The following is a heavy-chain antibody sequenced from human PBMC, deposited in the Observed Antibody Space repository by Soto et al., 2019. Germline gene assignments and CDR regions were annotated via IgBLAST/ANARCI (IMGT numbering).Heavy chain of an antibody. D-gene: IGHD2-21*02. CDR3: ASGDAGNAFDI. J-gene: IGHJ3*02. CDR1: GYTFTDYN. CDR2: INPNSVGT. V-gene: IGHV1-2*04. Sequence: VSLKVSCKASGYTFTDYNMHWVRQAPGQGLEWMGWINPNSVGTNYAQKFQGWVTMTRDTSISTAYMELSRLRSDDTAVYYCASGDAGNAFDIWGQGTMVTVSS.